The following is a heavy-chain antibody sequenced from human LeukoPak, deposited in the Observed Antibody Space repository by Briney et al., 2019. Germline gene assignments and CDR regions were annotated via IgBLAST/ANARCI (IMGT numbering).Heavy chain of an antibody. CDR1: EFTFGDYD. J-gene: IGHJ4*02. CDR3: AKGPNFGSWRALDY. V-gene: IGHV3-23*01. Sequence: GGSLRLPCAASEFTFGDYDMSWVRQTLGKGLEWVSSISGDGLGTWYADSVRGRFTISRDKPRNTLYLQLNSLRVDDTAVYYCAKGPNFGSWRALDYWGQGSLVTVSS. CDR2: ISGDGLGT. D-gene: IGHD3-10*01.